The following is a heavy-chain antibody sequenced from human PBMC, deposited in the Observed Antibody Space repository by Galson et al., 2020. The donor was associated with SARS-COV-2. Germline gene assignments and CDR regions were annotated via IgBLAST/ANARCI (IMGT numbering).Heavy chain of an antibody. CDR1: GYTFADYY. V-gene: IGHV1-2*04. CDR3: ARSLLAYCTVYCASEDLSLDY. CDR2: INPISGGT. Sequence: ASVKVSCRASGYTFADYYIHWVRQAPGQGLEWMGWINPISGGTNYALKFQAWVTMTRDTSISTAYMELSRLRPDDTAFYYCARSLLAYCTVYCASEDLSLDYGGQGTRFTVS. D-gene: IGHD2-8*02. J-gene: IGHJ4*02.